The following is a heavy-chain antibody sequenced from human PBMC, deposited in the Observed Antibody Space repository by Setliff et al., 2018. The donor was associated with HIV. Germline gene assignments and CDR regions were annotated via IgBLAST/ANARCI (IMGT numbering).Heavy chain of an antibody. D-gene: IGHD6-13*01. CDR3: SIAAIDDAFDI. CDR2: INHSGST. V-gene: IGHV4-34*01. CDR1: GGSFSGYY. J-gene: IGHJ3*02. Sequence: TLSLTCAVYGGSFSGYYWSWIRQPPGKGLEWIGEINHSGSTNYNPSLKSRVTISVDTSKNQFSLKLSSVTAADTAVYYCSIAAIDDAFDIWGQGTTVTVSS.